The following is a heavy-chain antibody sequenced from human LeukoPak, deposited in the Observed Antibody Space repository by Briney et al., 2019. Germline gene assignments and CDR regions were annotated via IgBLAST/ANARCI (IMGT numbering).Heavy chain of an antibody. CDR1: GYSISSGYY. Sequence: PSETLSLTCTVSGYSISSGYYWGWIRQPPGKGLEWIGSIYHSGSTYYNPSLKSRVTISVDTSKNQFSLKLSSVTAADTAVYYCACGSGSIYNWFDPWGQGTLVTVSS. CDR3: ACGSGSIYNWFDP. CDR2: IYHSGST. D-gene: IGHD3-10*01. V-gene: IGHV4-38-2*02. J-gene: IGHJ5*02.